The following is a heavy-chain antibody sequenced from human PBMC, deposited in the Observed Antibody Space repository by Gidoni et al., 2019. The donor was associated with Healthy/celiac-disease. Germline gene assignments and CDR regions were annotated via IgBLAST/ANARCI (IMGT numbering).Heavy chain of an antibody. CDR1: GFTFSSYW. CDR3: ARLIFDWFSAHFDY. Sequence: EVQLVESGGGLVQPGGSLRLSCAASGFTFSSYWMSWVRQAPGKGLEWVANIKQDGSEKYYVDSVKGRFTISRDNAKNSLYLQMNSLRAEDTAVYYCARLIFDWFSAHFDYWGQGTLVTVSS. CDR2: IKQDGSEK. D-gene: IGHD3-9*01. V-gene: IGHV3-7*03. J-gene: IGHJ4*02.